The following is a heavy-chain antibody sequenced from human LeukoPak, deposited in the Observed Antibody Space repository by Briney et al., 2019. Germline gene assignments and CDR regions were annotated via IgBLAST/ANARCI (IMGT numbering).Heavy chain of an antibody. J-gene: IGHJ4*02. V-gene: IGHV4-59*01. D-gene: IGHD5-24*01. Sequence: SETLSLTCTVSGGSSSSYYWSLIRRPPGKGLEWIGYSYYSGSTNYNPSLKSRVTILVDTSKNQFSLRLSSVTAADTAVYYCARSGGDRVEMPTIIDYWGQGTLVTVSS. CDR3: ARSGGDRVEMPTIIDY. CDR1: GGSSSSYY. CDR2: SYYSGST.